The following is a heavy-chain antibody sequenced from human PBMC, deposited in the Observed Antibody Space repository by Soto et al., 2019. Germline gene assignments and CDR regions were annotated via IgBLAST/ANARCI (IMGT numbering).Heavy chain of an antibody. CDR3: ARDLSTGYDSYYFDY. J-gene: IGHJ4*02. CDR2: IHYSGST. D-gene: IGHD3-22*01. CDR1: DDSISDYY. V-gene: IGHV4-59*12. Sequence: SETLSLTCTVSDDSISDYYWSLIRQPPGNGLEWIGYIHYSGSTNYNPSLKSRVTISVYTSKQQFSLKLSSVTAADTAVYFCARDLSTGYDSYYFDYWGQGTLVNVSS.